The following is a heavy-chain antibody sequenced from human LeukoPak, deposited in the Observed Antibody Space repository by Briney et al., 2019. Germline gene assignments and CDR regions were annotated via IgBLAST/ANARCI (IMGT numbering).Heavy chain of an antibody. CDR1: GGSISSGGYS. CDR3: ARATTVSSYYFDC. Sequence: SSETLSLTCAVSGGSISSGGYSWSWIRQPPGKGLEWIGYIYHSGSTYYNPSLKSRVTISVDRSKNQFSLKLSSVTAADTAVYYCARATTVSSYYFDCWGQGTLVTVSS. CDR2: IYHSGST. D-gene: IGHD4-17*01. J-gene: IGHJ4*02. V-gene: IGHV4-30-2*01.